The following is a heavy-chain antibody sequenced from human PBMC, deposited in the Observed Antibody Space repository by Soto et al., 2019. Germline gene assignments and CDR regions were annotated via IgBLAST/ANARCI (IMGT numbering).Heavy chain of an antibody. CDR1: GGTFSSYA. D-gene: IGHD6-13*01. CDR3: ARGAAAAVIYYFDY. J-gene: IGHJ4*02. Sequence: QVQLVQSGAEVKKPGSSVKVSCKASGGTFSSYAISWVRQAPGQGLEWMGGSIPIFGTANYAQKFQGRVTITADESTSTAYMELSSLRSEDTAVYYCARGAAAAVIYYFDYWGQGTLVTVSS. V-gene: IGHV1-69*01. CDR2: SIPIFGTA.